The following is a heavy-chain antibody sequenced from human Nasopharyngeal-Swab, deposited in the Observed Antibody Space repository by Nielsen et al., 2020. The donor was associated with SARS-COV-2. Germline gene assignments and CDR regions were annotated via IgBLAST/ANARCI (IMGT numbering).Heavy chain of an antibody. CDR3: ARGGWLQIITYFDL. CDR1: GFTFSSYW. D-gene: IGHD5-24*01. V-gene: IGHV3-7*01. CDR2: IKQDGSEK. J-gene: IGHJ2*01. Sequence: GESLKISCAASGFTFSSYWMSWVRQAPGKGLEWVANIKQDGSEKYYVDSVKGRFTISRDNSKNTLYLQMNRLRAEDTAVYYCARGGWLQIITYFDLWGRGTLVTVSS.